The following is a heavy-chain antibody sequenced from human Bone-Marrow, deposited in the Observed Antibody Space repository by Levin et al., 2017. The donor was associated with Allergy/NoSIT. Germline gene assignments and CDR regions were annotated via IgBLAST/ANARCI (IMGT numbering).Heavy chain of an antibody. CDR1: GGTFGTYS. CDR2: ILPSYGTT. CDR3: ARGVVYGTQDVFSSYMDV. D-gene: IGHD3-3*01. Sequence: ASVKVSCTTSGGTFGTYSFVWVRQAPGQGLEWMGGILPSYGTTNYAQKVQGRITIIADKSTNTVYMQLSSLTSEDTAVYYCARGVVYGTQDVFSSYMDVWGKGTPVTVSS. V-gene: IGHV1-69*06. J-gene: IGHJ6*03.